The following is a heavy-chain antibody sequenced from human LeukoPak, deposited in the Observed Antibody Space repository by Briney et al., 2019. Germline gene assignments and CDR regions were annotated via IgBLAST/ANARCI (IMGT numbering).Heavy chain of an antibody. J-gene: IGHJ4*02. CDR2: ITSSGSYT. Sequence: SGGSLRLSCAASGFTFSDYYMSWIRQAPGKGLEWVSYITSSGSYTNYADSVKGRFTISRDNANNSLFLQMNSLRAEDTAVYYCARGAYYFDYWGQGTLVTVSS. CDR3: ARGAYYFDY. V-gene: IGHV3-11*05. CDR1: GFTFSDYY.